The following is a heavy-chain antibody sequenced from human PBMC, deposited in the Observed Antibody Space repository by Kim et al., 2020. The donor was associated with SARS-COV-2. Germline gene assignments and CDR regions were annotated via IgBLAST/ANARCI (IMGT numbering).Heavy chain of an antibody. D-gene: IGHD2-15*01. V-gene: IGHV1-2*02. Sequence: ASVKVSCKASGYTFTGYYMHWVRQAPGQGLEWMGWINPNSGGTNYAQKFQGRVTMTRDTSISTAYMELSRLRSDDTAVYYCAREGCSGGSCYSDGIYYYYGMDVWGQGTTVTVSS. CDR1: GYTFTGYY. CDR2: INPNSGGT. CDR3: AREGCSGGSCYSDGIYYYYGMDV. J-gene: IGHJ6*02.